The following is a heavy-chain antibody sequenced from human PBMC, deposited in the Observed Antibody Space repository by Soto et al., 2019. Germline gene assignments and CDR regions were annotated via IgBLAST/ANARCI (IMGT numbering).Heavy chain of an antibody. CDR2: IYYSGST. D-gene: IGHD4-17*01. CDR1: GGSISTYY. Sequence: SETLSLTCTVSGGSISTYYWSWIRQPPGKGLEWIGYIYYSGSTNYNPSLKSRVTISVDTSKNQFSLKLSSVTAAGTAVYYCARGAYYGQYLSPFDSWGQGTLVTVSS. J-gene: IGHJ5*01. V-gene: IGHV4-59*01. CDR3: ARGAYYGQYLSPFDS.